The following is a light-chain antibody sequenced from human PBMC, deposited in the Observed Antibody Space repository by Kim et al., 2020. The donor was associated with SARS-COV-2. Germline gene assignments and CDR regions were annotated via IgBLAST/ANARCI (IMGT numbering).Light chain of an antibody. Sequence: ALGQTVRITCLGERLRKYLARWYKQKPGQAPILVMHDKNNVRPSGVPDRYSGSNSGNTAFLTITGAQVEDEAAYYCGSRDNNGPGVFGGGTQLTVL. CDR2: DKN. V-gene: IGLV3-19*01. J-gene: IGLJ3*02. CDR1: RLRKYL. CDR3: GSRDNNGPGV.